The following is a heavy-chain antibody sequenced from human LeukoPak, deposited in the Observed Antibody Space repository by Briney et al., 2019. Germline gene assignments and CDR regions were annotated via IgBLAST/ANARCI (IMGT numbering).Heavy chain of an antibody. CDR1: GYSISSGSY. Sequence: SETLSLTCAVSGYSISSGSYWGWIRQPPGKGLEWIGSIYHSGSTYYNPSLKSRVTISVDTSKNQFSLKLSSVTAADTAVYYCARPQLWFGEFGYAFDIWGQGTMVTVSS. CDR2: IYHSGST. J-gene: IGHJ3*02. D-gene: IGHD3-10*01. CDR3: ARPQLWFGEFGYAFDI. V-gene: IGHV4-38-2*01.